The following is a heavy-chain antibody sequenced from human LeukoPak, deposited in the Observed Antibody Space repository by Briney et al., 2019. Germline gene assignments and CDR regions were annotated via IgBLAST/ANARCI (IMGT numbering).Heavy chain of an antibody. CDR1: GFTFSSYW. CDR2: IKQDGSEK. CDR3: ARDEKLLWFGELLNWFDP. Sequence: GGSLRLSCAASGFTFSSYWMSWVRQAPGKGLEWVANIKQDGSEKYYVDSVKGRFTISRGNAKNSLYLQMNSLRAEDTAVYYCARDEKLLWFGELLNWFDPWGQGTLVTVSS. J-gene: IGHJ5*02. V-gene: IGHV3-7*03. D-gene: IGHD3-10*01.